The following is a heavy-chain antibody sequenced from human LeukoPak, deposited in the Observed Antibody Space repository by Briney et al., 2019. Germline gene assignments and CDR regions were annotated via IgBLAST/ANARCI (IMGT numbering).Heavy chain of an antibody. J-gene: IGHJ6*02. CDR3: AGEHGDYYYGMDV. D-gene: IGHD4-17*01. CDR1: GGSISSYY. V-gene: IGHV4-59*01. CDR2: IYYSGST. Sequence: SETLSLTCTVSGGSISSYYWSWIRQPPGKGLEWIGYIYYSGSTNYNPSLKSRSTISVDTFKNQFSLKLSSVTAADTAVYYCAGEHGDYYYGMDVWGQGTTVTVSS.